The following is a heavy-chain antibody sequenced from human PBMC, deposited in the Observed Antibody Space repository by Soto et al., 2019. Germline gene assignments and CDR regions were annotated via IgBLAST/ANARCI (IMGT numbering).Heavy chain of an antibody. D-gene: IGHD3-10*01. Sequence: SETLSLTCTISGGSISGYYWTWIRQPPGKGLEWIGYIYYSGSTNYNPSLKSRVPISVDTSKNQFSLKLSSVTAADTAVYYCARNYGPGYTFDYWGQGTLVTVSS. V-gene: IGHV4-59*08. CDR3: ARNYGPGYTFDY. CDR2: IYYSGST. CDR1: GGSISGYY. J-gene: IGHJ4*02.